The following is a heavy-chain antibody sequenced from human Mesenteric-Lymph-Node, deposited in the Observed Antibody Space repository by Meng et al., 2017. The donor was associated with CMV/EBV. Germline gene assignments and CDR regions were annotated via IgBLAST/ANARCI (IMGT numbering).Heavy chain of an antibody. CDR1: GASINSSY. D-gene: IGHD3-3*01. Sequence: GSLRLSCTVSGASINSSYWSWIRPPPGKGLEWIGYIDYSGATNYSHSLKSRVTISVDRSKNQFSLKLSSVTASDTAVYYCANSQYYDFWSGPYGMDVWGQGTTVTVSS. CDR3: ANSQYYDFWSGPYGMDV. J-gene: IGHJ6*02. V-gene: IGHV4-59*01. CDR2: IDYSGAT.